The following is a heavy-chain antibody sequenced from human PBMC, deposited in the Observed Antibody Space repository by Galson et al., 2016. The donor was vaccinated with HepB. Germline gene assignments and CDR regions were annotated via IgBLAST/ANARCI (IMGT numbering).Heavy chain of an antibody. Sequence: SLRLSCAASGFNFRGYWMSWVRRAPGKGLEWVAVIWYDGTSKYYVDSVKGRFTISRDNSKDTLNLQMNSLRAEDTAVYYCAKVATPNRNYENWFDSWGQGTLVTVSS. D-gene: IGHD4-11*01. J-gene: IGHJ5*01. CDR2: IWYDGTSK. CDR3: AKVATPNRNYENWFDS. V-gene: IGHV3-33*06. CDR1: GFNFRGYW.